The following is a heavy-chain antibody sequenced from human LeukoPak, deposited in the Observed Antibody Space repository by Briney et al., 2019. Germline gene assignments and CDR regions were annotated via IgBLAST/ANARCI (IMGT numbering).Heavy chain of an antibody. D-gene: IGHD3-10*01. Sequence: GGSLRLSCAASGFTFSSYSMNWVRQAPGKGLEWVSGINWNGGSTGYADSVKGRFTISRDNAKNSLYLQMNSLRAEDTALYYCARDGDYYGSGDWGQGTLVTVSS. V-gene: IGHV3-20*04. CDR3: ARDGDYYGSGD. CDR1: GFTFSSYS. J-gene: IGHJ4*02. CDR2: INWNGGST.